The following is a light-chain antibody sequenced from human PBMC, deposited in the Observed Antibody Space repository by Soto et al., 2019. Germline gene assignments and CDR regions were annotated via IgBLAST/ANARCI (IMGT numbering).Light chain of an antibody. J-gene: IGKJ4*01. Sequence: DIQVTQSPSSLSASVGDRVTITCRASQSIVTYLNWYLQKPGKAPKLLIYAASSLQSGVPSRFSGSGSGTDFTLTISSLQPEDFATYYCQQSYNTPLTFGGGTKVDIK. CDR1: QSIVTY. V-gene: IGKV1-39*01. CDR3: QQSYNTPLT. CDR2: AAS.